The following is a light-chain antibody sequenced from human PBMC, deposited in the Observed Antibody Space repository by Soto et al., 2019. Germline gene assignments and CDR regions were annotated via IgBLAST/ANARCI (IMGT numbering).Light chain of an antibody. J-gene: IGKJ2*01. CDR1: QRVSSH. V-gene: IGKV3-15*01. CDR3: QQYNRWPFP. Sequence: DIVMTQSPATLSASPGEGATLSCRANQRVSSHLAWYQHKPGQAPRLLIHDASSRATGVPVRFSGSGSGTEFTLTISSLQSEDFAVYYCQQYNRWPFPFGQGTKVEIK. CDR2: DAS.